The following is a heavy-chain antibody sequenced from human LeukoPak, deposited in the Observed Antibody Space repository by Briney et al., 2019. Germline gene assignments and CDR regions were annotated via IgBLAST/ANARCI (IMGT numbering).Heavy chain of an antibody. J-gene: IGHJ6*02. V-gene: IGHV3-21*04. CDR2: ISSSSSYI. CDR3: ARDARYGGNSGYYYGMDV. D-gene: IGHD4-23*01. Sequence: GGSLRLSCAASGFTFSSYSMNWVRQAPGKGLEWVSSISSSSSYIYYADSVKGRFTISRDNAKNSLYLQMNSLRAEDRAVYYCARDARYGGNSGYYYGMDVWGQGTTVTVSS. CDR1: GFTFSSYS.